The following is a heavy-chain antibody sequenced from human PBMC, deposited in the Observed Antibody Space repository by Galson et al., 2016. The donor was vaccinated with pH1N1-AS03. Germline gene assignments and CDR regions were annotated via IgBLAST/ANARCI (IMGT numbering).Heavy chain of an antibody. Sequence: SVKVSCKASGYTFTNFGVIWVRQAPGQGLEWVGWISAYSGNTNYAQSLQGRVTITRDTSASTASMELISLRSEDTAVYYCAKVGIVISSGWYGRFDYWGQGTLVTVSS. J-gene: IGHJ4*02. D-gene: IGHD6-19*01. CDR1: GYTFTNFG. V-gene: IGHV1-18*01. CDR2: ISAYSGNT. CDR3: AKVGIVISSGWYGRFDY.